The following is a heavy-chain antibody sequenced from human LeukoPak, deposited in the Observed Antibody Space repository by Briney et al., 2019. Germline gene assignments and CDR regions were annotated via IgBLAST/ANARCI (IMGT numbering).Heavy chain of an antibody. J-gene: IGHJ4*02. D-gene: IGHD1-26*01. Sequence: ASVKVSCKASGGTFSNYAISWVRQAPGQGLEWMGGIIPIFGTANYAQKFQGRVTITADKSTSTAYMELSSLRSEDTAVYYCARDYDPLGEVGAEGYFDYWGRGTLVTVSS. V-gene: IGHV1-69*06. CDR2: IIPIFGTA. CDR3: ARDYDPLGEVGAEGYFDY. CDR1: GGTFSNYA.